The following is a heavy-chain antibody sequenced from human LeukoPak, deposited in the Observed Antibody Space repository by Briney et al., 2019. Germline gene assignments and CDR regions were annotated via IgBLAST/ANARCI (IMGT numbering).Heavy chain of an antibody. V-gene: IGHV3-23*01. D-gene: IGHD1-26*01. J-gene: IGHJ4*02. CDR1: QLTFNRYV. CDR3: AKASPGGSYNFDY. Sequence: PGGSLRLSCTSSQLTFNRYVMAWVRQAPGKGLEWVSAISGSGGSTYYADSVKGRFTISRDNSKNTLYLQMNSLRAEDTAVYYCAKASPGGSYNFDYWGQGTLVTVSS. CDR2: ISGSGGST.